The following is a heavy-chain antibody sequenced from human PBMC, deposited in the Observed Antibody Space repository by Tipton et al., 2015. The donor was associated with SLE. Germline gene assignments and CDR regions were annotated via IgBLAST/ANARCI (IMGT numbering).Heavy chain of an antibody. CDR1: GVSITNYHSY. J-gene: IGHJ6*03. D-gene: IGHD6-13*01. Sequence: LRLSCSVSGVSITNYHSYWDWFRQTAGKGLEWIGRIYFPGRTYYNPSVTSRVTIALDTSKNKFSLEMTSVTTADTGVYYCARDFRAVAGRFFYYYMDVWGKGTTVTV. CDR2: IYFPGRT. V-gene: IGHV4-61*02. CDR3: ARDFRAVAGRFFYYYMDV.